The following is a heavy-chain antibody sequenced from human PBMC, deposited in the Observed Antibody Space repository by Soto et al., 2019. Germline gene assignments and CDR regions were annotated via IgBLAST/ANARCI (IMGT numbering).Heavy chain of an antibody. CDR2: ISGYNGNT. V-gene: IGHV1-18*01. D-gene: IGHD5-18*01. Sequence: QIQLVQSGAEVKKPGASVKVSCKASGYTFTIYGISWVRQAPGQGLEWMGWISGYNGNTNYAQKFQGRVTMTTDTSTSPVYLELRSLRSDDTAVYYCARDGVAGAAMNYWGQGTLVTVSS. CDR1: GYTFTIYG. CDR3: ARDGVAGAAMNY. J-gene: IGHJ4*02.